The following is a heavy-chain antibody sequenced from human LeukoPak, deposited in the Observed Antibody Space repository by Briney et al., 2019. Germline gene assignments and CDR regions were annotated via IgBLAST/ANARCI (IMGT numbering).Heavy chain of an antibody. V-gene: IGHV3-30*18. J-gene: IGHJ4*02. CDR3: AKDHSYGFYYFDY. CDR1: GFTFSGYG. CDR2: ISYDGTYK. D-gene: IGHD5-18*01. Sequence: GGSLRLSCTASGFTFSGYGMRWVRQAPGKGPEWVAYISYDGTYKYYGDSMKGRFTISRDNSKNTLDLQMNSLRAEDTAVYYCAKDHSYGFYYFDYWGQGTLVTVSS.